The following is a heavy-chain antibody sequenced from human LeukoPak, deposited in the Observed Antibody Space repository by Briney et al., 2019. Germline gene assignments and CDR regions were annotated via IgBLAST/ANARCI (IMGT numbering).Heavy chain of an antibody. V-gene: IGHV3-23*01. J-gene: IGHJ4*02. Sequence: GGSLRLSCAASGFTFSSHAMSWVRQAPGNGLEWVSSVTDSGGSTYYADSVRGRFTITRDNSKNTLYLQMSGLRAEDTALYYCAKDKPSSGWSFDYWGPGTLVTVSS. D-gene: IGHD6-19*01. CDR3: AKDKPSSGWSFDY. CDR1: GFTFSSHA. CDR2: VTDSGGST.